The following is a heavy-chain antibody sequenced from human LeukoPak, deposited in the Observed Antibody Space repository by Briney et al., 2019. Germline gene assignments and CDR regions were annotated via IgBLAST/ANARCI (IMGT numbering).Heavy chain of an antibody. V-gene: IGHV3-21*01. J-gene: IGHJ4*02. D-gene: IGHD3-22*01. Sequence: GGSLRLSCAGSGFTFNNYGMSWVRQAPGKGLEWVSCISTSSSYIYYVDSVKGRFTTSRDNAKNSLYLQMNSLRAEDTAVYYCARDLRSSGYYAFDYWGQGTLVTVSS. CDR2: ISTSSSYI. CDR1: GFTFNNYG. CDR3: ARDLRSSGYYAFDY.